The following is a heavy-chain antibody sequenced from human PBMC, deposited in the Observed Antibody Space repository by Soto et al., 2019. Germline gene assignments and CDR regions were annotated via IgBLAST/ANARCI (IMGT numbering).Heavy chain of an antibody. D-gene: IGHD6-6*01. CDR2: VSYDGSYK. CDR1: GFTFSDYG. V-gene: IGHV3-30*18. J-gene: IGHJ4*02. CDR3: AKEMYPRTVLDSSSPWGDY. Sequence: ESGGGVAQPGRSLRLSCAVSGFTFSDYGMHWVRQAPGKGLEWVAVVSYDGSYKYYADSVKGRFTVSRDLSGNTLFLQMNSLRLEDTAVYSCAKEMYPRTVLDSSSPWGDYWGQGTLVAVSS.